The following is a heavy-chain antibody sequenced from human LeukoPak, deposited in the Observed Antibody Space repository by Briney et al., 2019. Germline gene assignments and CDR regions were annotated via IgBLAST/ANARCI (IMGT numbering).Heavy chain of an antibody. Sequence: PGGSLRLSCAASGFTFSNYAMHWVRQAPGKGLEWVAVISFDGSNKYYADSVKGRVTISRDNSKNTLYLQMNSLRAGDTAVYFCARDRDSSGYYSLFGYWGQGTLVTVSS. CDR1: GFTFSNYA. V-gene: IGHV3-30*04. D-gene: IGHD3-22*01. J-gene: IGHJ4*02. CDR2: ISFDGSNK. CDR3: ARDRDSSGYYSLFGY.